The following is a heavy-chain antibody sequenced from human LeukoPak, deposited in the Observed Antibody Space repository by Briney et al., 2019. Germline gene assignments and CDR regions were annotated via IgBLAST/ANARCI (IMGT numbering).Heavy chain of an antibody. CDR1: GYSISTGYY. CDR3: ARPVRYCSSASCYIRWNVFDI. V-gene: IGHV4-38-2*01. CDR2: IYHSGIT. Sequence: SETLSLTCAVSGYSISTGYYWGWIRQPPGKGLEWIGSIYHSGITYYNPSLKSRVTISGDTSKNQISLKLTSVTAADTAVYYCARPVRYCSSASCYIRWNVFDIWGQGTMVTVSS. D-gene: IGHD2-2*02. J-gene: IGHJ3*02.